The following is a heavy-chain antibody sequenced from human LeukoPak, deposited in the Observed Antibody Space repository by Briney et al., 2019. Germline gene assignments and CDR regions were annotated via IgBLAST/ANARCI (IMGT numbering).Heavy chain of an antibody. CDR3: ARGPTVTTFPPYYYYGMDV. CDR2: IIPIFGTA. D-gene: IGHD4-11*01. CDR1: GGTFNSYA. Sequence: VKVSCKASGGTFNSYAISWVRQAPGQGLEWMGGIIPIFGTANYAQKFQGRVTITADESTSTAYMELSSLRSEDTAVYYCARGPTVTTFPPYYYYGMDVWGQGTTVTVSS. V-gene: IGHV1-69*01. J-gene: IGHJ6*02.